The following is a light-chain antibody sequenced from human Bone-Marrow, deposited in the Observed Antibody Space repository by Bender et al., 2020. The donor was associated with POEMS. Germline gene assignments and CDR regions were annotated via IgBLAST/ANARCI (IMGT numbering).Light chain of an antibody. CDR1: SSDVGGYNF. V-gene: IGLV2-11*01. CDR2: EVT. Sequence: QSALTQPRSVSGSPGQSVTISCTGTSSDVGGYNFVSWYQQYPGKAPKLMIFEVTRRPSGVSNRFSGSKSGNTASLTISGLQADDEADYYCCSYAGSTTVVFGGGTKVTVL. CDR3: CSYAGSTTVV. J-gene: IGLJ2*01.